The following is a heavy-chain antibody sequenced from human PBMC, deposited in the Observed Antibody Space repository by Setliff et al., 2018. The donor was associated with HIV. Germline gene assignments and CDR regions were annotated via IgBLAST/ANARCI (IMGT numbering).Heavy chain of an antibody. Sequence: PSETLSLTCTVPGGSISGGGYYWSWIRQHPGKGLDWIGNIYYIGNTDYNPSYKSRVTISLDTSKNQFSLKLSSVTAADSAIYYCARVPRITTLRNAFDIWGQGARFTVS. CDR1: GGSISGGGYY. CDR2: IYYIGNT. CDR3: ARVPRITTLRNAFDI. D-gene: IGHD3-3*01. V-gene: IGHV4-31*03. J-gene: IGHJ3*02.